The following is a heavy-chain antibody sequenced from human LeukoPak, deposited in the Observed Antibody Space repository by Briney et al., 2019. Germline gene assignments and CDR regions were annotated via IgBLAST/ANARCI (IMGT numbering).Heavy chain of an antibody. CDR1: GGSISSNNW. CDR2: IFHSGST. D-gene: IGHD6-13*01. Sequence: PSGTLSLTCAVSGGSISSNNWWSWVRQPPGKGPEWIGEIFHSGSTNYNPSLKSRVTISVDKSQNQFSLKLNSVTAADTAVYYCARAEPRGSVWYPYWGQGTLVTVSS. J-gene: IGHJ4*02. V-gene: IGHV4-4*02. CDR3: ARAEPRGSVWYPY.